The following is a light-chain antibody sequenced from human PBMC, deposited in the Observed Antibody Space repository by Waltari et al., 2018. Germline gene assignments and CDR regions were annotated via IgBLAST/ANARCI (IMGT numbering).Light chain of an antibody. CDR1: SSDVGGYNY. CDR3: SSYAGSNNPWV. Sequence: QSALTQSTCASGSPGQSVTIPCTGTSSDVGGYNYVSWYKHHPGKAPKLMIYEVSKRPSGVPDRFSGSKSGNTASLTVSGLQAEDEADYYCSSYAGSNNPWVFGGGTKLTVL. V-gene: IGLV2-8*01. CDR2: EVS. J-gene: IGLJ3*02.